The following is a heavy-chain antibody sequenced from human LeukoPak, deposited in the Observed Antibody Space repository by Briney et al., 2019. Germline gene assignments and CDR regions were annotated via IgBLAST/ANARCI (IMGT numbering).Heavy chain of an antibody. Sequence: GASVKVSCKVSGYTLTELSMHWVRQAPGKGLEWMGGFDPEDGETIYAQKFQGRVTMTEDTSTDTAYMELSSLRSEDTAVYYCATVPPLGATDYAFDIWGQGTMVTVSS. J-gene: IGHJ3*02. CDR1: GYTLTELS. D-gene: IGHD1-26*01. V-gene: IGHV1-24*01. CDR2: FDPEDGET. CDR3: ATVPPLGATDYAFDI.